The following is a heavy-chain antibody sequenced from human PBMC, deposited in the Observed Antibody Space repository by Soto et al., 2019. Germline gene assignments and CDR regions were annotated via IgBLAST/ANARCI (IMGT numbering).Heavy chain of an antibody. CDR2: INPNSGDT. D-gene: IGHD3-22*01. J-gene: IGHJ6*02. V-gene: IGHV1-2*06. Sequence: DSVKVSCKASGYTFTDYYMHWVRQAPGQGLEWMGRINPNSGDTSFAPKFQGRVTMTRDTSIRTAYMELSRLRSDDTAVYYCARDWYYYDSSGYSKPIYYYYYGMDVWGQGTTVTVSS. CDR3: ARDWYYYDSSGYSKPIYYYYYGMDV. CDR1: GYTFTDYY.